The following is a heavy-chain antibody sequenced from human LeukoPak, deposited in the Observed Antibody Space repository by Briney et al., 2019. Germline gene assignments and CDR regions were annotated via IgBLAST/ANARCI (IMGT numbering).Heavy chain of an antibody. D-gene: IGHD6-19*01. J-gene: IGHJ4*02. V-gene: IGHV3-23*01. CDR3: AKGGSGRNFDY. Sequence: GGSLRLSCAASGFTFSSYAMSWVRQAPGKGLDWVSVISGSGTSTNYADSVKGRFTISRDNSKNTLYLQMNGLRAEDTAVYHRAKGGSGRNFDYWGQGSLVTVSS. CDR2: ISGSGTST. CDR1: GFTFSSYA.